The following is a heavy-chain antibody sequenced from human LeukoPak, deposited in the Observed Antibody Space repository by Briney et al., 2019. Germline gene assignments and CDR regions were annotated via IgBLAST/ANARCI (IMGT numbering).Heavy chain of an antibody. V-gene: IGHV4-4*02. CDR3: ARDLDCSSTSCYVGMDV. J-gene: IGHJ6*02. CDR1: GGSISSSNW. Sequence: SETLSLTCAVSGGSISSSNWWSWVRQPPGKGLEWIGEIYHSGGTYYNPSLKSRVTISVDTSKNQFSLKLSSVTAADTAVYYCARDLDCSSTSCYVGMDVWGQGTTVTVSS. D-gene: IGHD2-2*01. CDR2: IYHSGGT.